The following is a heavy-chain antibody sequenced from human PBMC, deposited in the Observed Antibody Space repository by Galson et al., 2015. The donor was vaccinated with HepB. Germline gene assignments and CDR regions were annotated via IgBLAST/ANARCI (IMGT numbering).Heavy chain of an antibody. J-gene: IGHJ6*04. D-gene: IGHD3-22*01. CDR1: GYTLTELS. CDR3: ARGRITMIGPNDYYGMDV. Sequence: SVKVSCKVSGYTLTELSIHWVRQTPGKWLEWMGGVDPEDGDTNYAQRFQGRVTITADKSTSTAYMELSSLRSEDTAVYYCARGRITMIGPNDYYGMDVWGKGTTVSVSA. V-gene: IGHV1-24*01. CDR2: VDPEDGDT.